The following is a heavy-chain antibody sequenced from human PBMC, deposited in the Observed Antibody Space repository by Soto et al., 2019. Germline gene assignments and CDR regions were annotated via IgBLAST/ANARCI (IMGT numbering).Heavy chain of an antibody. CDR1: GGAISGYY. D-gene: IGHD3-3*01. CDR2: SYSSGGT. V-gene: IGHV4-4*07. J-gene: IGHJ5*02. CDR3: ARGQRFSDSFDP. Sequence: SETLSLTCTGSGGAISGYYWTWIRQSAGKGLEWIGRSYSSGGTKYNPSLKRRVTMSLDTSKHQFSLRLSSVTAADTAVYYCARGQRFSDSFDPWGQGTLVTVSS.